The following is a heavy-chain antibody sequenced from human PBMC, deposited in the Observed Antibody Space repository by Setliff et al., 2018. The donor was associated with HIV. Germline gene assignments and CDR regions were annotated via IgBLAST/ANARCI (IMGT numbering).Heavy chain of an antibody. Sequence: SETLSLTCTVSGASISNYFWSWIRQPAGKGLEWIGRFYTSGSTNYNPSLKSRVTMSVDTSKNQFSLKVRYVTAADTAIYYCAREIWGQVAHVPYGMDVWGQGTTVTVSS. D-gene: IGHD5-12*01. J-gene: IGHJ6*02. CDR2: FYTSGST. V-gene: IGHV4-4*07. CDR1: GASISNYF. CDR3: AREIWGQVAHVPYGMDV.